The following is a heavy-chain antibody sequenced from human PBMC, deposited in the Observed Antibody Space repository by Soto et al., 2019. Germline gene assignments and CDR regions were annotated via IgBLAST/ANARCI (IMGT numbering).Heavy chain of an antibody. D-gene: IGHD6-6*01. CDR2: ISGSGGST. J-gene: IGHJ5*02. CDR1: GFTFSSYA. Sequence: GGSLRLSCAASGFTFSSYAMSWVRQAPGKGLEWVSAISGSGGSTYYADSVKGRFTISRDNSKNTLYLQMNSLRAEDTAVYYCAKDPPQSIAAPPPSPWFDPWGQGTLVTVSS. CDR3: AKDPPQSIAAPPPSPWFDP. V-gene: IGHV3-23*01.